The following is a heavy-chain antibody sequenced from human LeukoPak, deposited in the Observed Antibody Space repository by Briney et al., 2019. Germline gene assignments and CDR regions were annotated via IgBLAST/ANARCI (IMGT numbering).Heavy chain of an antibody. V-gene: IGHV1-18*04. J-gene: IGHJ4*02. CDR2: ISAYNGNK. CDR1: GYTFTSYG. Sequence: ASVKVSCTASGYTFTSYGISWVRQAPGQGLEWMGWISAYNGNKNYAQKLQGRVTMTTDTSTSTDYMELRSLRSDDTAVYYCAYLGDCSGGSCLPTNYWGQRTLVSVSS. D-gene: IGHD2-15*01. CDR3: AYLGDCSGGSCLPTNY.